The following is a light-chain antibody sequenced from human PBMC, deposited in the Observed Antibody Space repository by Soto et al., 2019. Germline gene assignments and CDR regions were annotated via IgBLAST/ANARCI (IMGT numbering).Light chain of an antibody. V-gene: IGKV3-15*01. CDR1: QSISGN. Sequence: EIVMTRSRATLSVSPGERATLSCRAGQSISGNLAWYQQKPGQAPRLLIYGASNRATGIPARSSGSGSGTEFTLTISSLQSEDFAVYYCQQYHNWPPKVTXGQGTRLEI. J-gene: IGKJ5*01. CDR3: QQYHNWPPKVT. CDR2: GAS.